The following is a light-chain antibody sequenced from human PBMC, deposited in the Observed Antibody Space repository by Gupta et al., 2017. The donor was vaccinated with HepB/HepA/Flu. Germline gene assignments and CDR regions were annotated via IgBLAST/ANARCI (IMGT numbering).Light chain of an antibody. Sequence: STLPPPPSSSGTPGKRVTISFSGSSSNIGSNYVYWYQQFPGTAPNILIYRNNQRPSGVPDRFSCSKSGTSAALAISGLRADDEADYYCASGDDSRSGYVFGNGTNVTVL. J-gene: IGLJ1*01. CDR1: SSNIGSNY. V-gene: IGLV1-47*01. CDR2: RNN. CDR3: ASGDDSRSGYV.